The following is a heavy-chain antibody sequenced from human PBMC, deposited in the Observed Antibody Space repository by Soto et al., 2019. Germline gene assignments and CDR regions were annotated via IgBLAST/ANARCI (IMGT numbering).Heavy chain of an antibody. CDR3: ARRGYYYRTAAYNFAY. Sequence: ASVKVSCKASGYTFTGYYIHWVRQAPGQGLEWMGWINPNSGGTNYAQKFQGRVTMTRDTSIGAAYMELSRLRSDDTAAYYCARRGYYYRTAAYNFAYWGQGTLVTVSS. V-gene: IGHV1-2*02. D-gene: IGHD3-10*01. CDR2: INPNSGGT. J-gene: IGHJ4*02. CDR1: GYTFTGYY.